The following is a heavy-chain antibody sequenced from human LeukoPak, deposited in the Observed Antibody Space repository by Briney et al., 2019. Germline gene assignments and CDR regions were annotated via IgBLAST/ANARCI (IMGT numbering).Heavy chain of an antibody. CDR1: GGSISSSSYY. J-gene: IGHJ4*02. CDR2: IYYSGST. D-gene: IGHD6-13*01. CDR3: ARSPRIAAAGTEFSY. Sequence: PSETLSLTCTVSGGSISSSSYYWGWIRQPPGKGLEWIGSIYYSGSTYHNLPLKSRVTISVDTSKNQFSLKLISVTAADTAVYYCARSPRIAAAGTEFSYWGQGTLVTVSS. V-gene: IGHV4-39*01.